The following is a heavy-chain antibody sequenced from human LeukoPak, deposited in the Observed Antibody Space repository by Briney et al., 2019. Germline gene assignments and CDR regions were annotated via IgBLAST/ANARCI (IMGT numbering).Heavy chain of an antibody. J-gene: IGHJ3*02. D-gene: IGHD4-17*01. CDR1: GFTFSSYS. Sequence: GGSLRLSCAASGFTFSSYSMNWVRQAPGKGLEWVAVIWYDGSNKYYADSVKGRFTISRDNSKNTLYLQMNSLRAEDTAVYYCAREAETTVAFDIWGQGTMVTVSS. V-gene: IGHV3-33*08. CDR3: AREAETTVAFDI. CDR2: IWYDGSNK.